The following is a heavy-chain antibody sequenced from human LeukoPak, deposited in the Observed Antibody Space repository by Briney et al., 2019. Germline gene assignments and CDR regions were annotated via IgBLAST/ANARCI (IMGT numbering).Heavy chain of an antibody. V-gene: IGHV1-18*01. J-gene: IGHJ1*01. CDR1: GYTFTSYG. Sequence: GASVKVSCKASGYTFTSYGISWVRQAPGQGLEWMGWISAYNGNTNYAQKLQGRVTMTTDTSTSTAYMELRSLRSDDTAVYYCARDWGIAVAGTVWGLYFQHWGQGTLVTVSS. CDR2: ISAYNGNT. CDR3: ARDWGIAVAGTVWGLYFQH. D-gene: IGHD6-19*01.